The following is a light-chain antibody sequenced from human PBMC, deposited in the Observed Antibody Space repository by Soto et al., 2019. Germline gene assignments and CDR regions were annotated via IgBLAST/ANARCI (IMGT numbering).Light chain of an antibody. CDR2: GAS. J-gene: IGKJ1*01. V-gene: IGKV3-15*01. CDR1: QSVSSN. Sequence: EIVMTQSPATLSVSPGETATLSCRASQSVSSNLAWYQQKPGQAPSLLIYGASTRATDIPPRFSGSGSGTEFTLTITRLEPEDFAFYYCHQRQRWPRTFGQGTKVDIK. CDR3: HQRQRWPRT.